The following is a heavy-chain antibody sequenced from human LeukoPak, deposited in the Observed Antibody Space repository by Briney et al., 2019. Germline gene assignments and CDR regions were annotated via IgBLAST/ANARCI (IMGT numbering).Heavy chain of an antibody. CDR1: GGSFSGYY. D-gene: IGHD3-22*01. V-gene: IGHV4-31*11. CDR2: IYYSGST. CDR3: ARDNYYDSSGYDY. J-gene: IGHJ4*02. Sequence: SETLSLTCAVYGGSFSGYYWSWIRQHPGKGLEWIGYIYYSGSTYYNPSLKSRVTISVDTSKNQFSLKLSSVTAADTAVYYCARDNYYDSSGYDYWGQGTLVTVSS.